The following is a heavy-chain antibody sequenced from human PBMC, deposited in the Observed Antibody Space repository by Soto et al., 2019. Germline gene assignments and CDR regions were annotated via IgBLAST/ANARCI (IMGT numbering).Heavy chain of an antibody. CDR3: ARPSDVRGVMHYYYYMDV. D-gene: IGHD3-10*02. CDR2: IYYSGST. V-gene: IGHV4-39*01. CDR1: GGSISSSSYY. Sequence: QLQLQESGPGLVKPSETLSLTCTVSGGSISSSSYYWGWIRQPPGKGLEWIGSIYYSGSTYYNPSLKSRVTISVDTSKNQFSLKLSSVTAADTAVYYCARPSDVRGVMHYYYYMDVWGKGTTVTVSS. J-gene: IGHJ6*03.